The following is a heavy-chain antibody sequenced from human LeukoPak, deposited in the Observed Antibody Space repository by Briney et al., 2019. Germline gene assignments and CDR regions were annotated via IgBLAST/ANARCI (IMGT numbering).Heavy chain of an antibody. CDR1: GFTFSNAW. D-gene: IGHD5-12*01. CDR2: IYTSGST. CDR3: ARCSGNGYDYSWFDP. Sequence: PGGSLRLSCAASGFTFSNAWMSWVRQAPGKGLEWIGRIYTSGSTNYNPSLKSRVTMSVDASKNQFSLKLSSVTAADTAVYYCARCSGNGYDYSWFDPWGQGTLVTVSS. J-gene: IGHJ5*02. V-gene: IGHV4-59*10.